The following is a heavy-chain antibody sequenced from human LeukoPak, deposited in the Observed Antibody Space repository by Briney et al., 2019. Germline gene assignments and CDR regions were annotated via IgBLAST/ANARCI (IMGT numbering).Heavy chain of an antibody. D-gene: IGHD2-15*01. CDR3: ARVPTQEKGYCSAGSCYRGFDY. V-gene: IGHV1-69*13. Sequence: ASVKVSCKASDGTFSSYAISWVRQAPGQGLEWMGGIIPIFGTANYAQKFQGRVTITADESTSTAYMELRSLISDDTAVYYCARVPTQEKGYCSAGSCYRGFDYWGQGTLVTVSS. CDR1: DGTFSSYA. J-gene: IGHJ4*02. CDR2: IIPIFGTA.